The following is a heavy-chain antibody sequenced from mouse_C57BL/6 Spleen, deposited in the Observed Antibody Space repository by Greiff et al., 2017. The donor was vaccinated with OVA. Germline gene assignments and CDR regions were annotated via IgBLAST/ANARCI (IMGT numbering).Heavy chain of an antibody. V-gene: IGHV1-54*01. CDR3: ARRDYDYGWFAY. CDR1: GYAFTNYL. J-gene: IGHJ3*01. CDR2: INPGSGGT. Sequence: QVQLQQSGAELVRPGTSVKVSCKASGYAFTNYLIEWVKQRPGRGLGWIGVINPGSGGTNYNEKFKGKATLTADKSSSTAYMQLSSLTSEDSAVYFCARRDYDYGWFAYWGQGTLVTVSA. D-gene: IGHD2-4*01.